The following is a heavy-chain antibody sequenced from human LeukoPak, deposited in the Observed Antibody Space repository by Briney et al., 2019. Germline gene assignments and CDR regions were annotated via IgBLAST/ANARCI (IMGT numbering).Heavy chain of an antibody. J-gene: IGHJ4*02. CDR1: GDSVSSSNYY. Sequence: SETLSLTCTVFGDSVSSSNYYWAWFRQPPGKGLDWIGSLYYDGRTYYSPSLESRVTVSVDTSKNQFSLQLNSVTPEDTAVYYCARSGSGGWIDHWGQGTLVTVSS. V-gene: IGHV4-39*01. CDR3: ARSGSGGWIDH. CDR2: LYYDGRT. D-gene: IGHD6-19*01.